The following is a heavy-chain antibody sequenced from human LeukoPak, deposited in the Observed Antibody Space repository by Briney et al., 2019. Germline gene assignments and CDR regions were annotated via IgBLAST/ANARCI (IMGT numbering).Heavy chain of an antibody. CDR1: GFTFSSYA. J-gene: IGHJ4*02. V-gene: IGHV3-23*01. D-gene: IGHD6-19*01. Sequence: GGSLRLSCAASGFTFSSYAMSWVRQSPGKGLEWVSAISGSGGSTYYADSVKGRVTISRDNSNNTLYLQMNSLRAEDTAVHYCAKLYSSGSTGLVWGQGTPVTVSS. CDR3: AKLYSSGSTGLV. CDR2: ISGSGGST.